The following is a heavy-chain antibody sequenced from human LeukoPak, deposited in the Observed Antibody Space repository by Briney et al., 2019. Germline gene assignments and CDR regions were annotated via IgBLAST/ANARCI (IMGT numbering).Heavy chain of an antibody. CDR3: ARDAIYDSTPAGLEGMDV. V-gene: IGHV1-18*01. Sequence: GASVKVSCKASGYTFTSYGISWVRQAPGQGLEWMGWISAYNGNTNYAQKLQDRVTMTTDTSTSTAYMELRSLRSDDTAVYYCARDAIYDSTPAGLEGMDVWGQGTTVTVSS. CDR1: GYTFTSYG. D-gene: IGHD3-22*01. J-gene: IGHJ6*02. CDR2: ISAYNGNT.